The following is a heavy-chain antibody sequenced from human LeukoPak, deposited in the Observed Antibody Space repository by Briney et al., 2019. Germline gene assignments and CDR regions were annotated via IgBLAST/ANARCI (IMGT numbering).Heavy chain of an antibody. V-gene: IGHV3-21*01. Sequence: GGSLRLSCAASGFTFSSYSMNWVRQAPGKGLEWVSSISSSSSYIYYADSVKGRFTISRDNAKNSLYLQMNSLRAEDTAVYYCASENPHTYYYDSSGYFRGYFDYWGQGTLVTVSS. CDR3: ASENPHTYYYDSSGYFRGYFDY. CDR1: GFTFSSYS. D-gene: IGHD3-22*01. CDR2: ISSSSSYI. J-gene: IGHJ4*02.